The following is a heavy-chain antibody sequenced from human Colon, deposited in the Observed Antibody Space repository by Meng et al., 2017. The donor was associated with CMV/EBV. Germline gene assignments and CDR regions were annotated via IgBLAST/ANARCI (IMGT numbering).Heavy chain of an antibody. CDR1: GDSIRSYY. CDR3: AKGIGHASNNSHDY. CDR2: VYYSGSA. D-gene: IGHD1-1*01. J-gene: IGHJ4*02. V-gene: IGHV4-59*01. Sequence: SETLSLTCTVSGDSIRSYYWSWIRQPPGKGLEWMGHVYYSGSATYSPSLRSRITISVDTSKNHISLNLRSVTAADTAMYFLAKGIGHASNNSHDYGGQGTVVTVSS.